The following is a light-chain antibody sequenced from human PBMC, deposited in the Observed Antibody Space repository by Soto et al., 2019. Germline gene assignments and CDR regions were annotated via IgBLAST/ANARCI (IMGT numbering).Light chain of an antibody. CDR1: QAIRNS. Sequence: DIQMTQSPSSLSSSVGDKVTITCRASQAIRNSLAWYQQKPGKGPKLLIYAASTVQAGVPSRFSGSGSGTDFTLTISSLQPEDVATYYCQKYHSVPFTFGPGTKVDIK. V-gene: IGKV1-27*01. J-gene: IGKJ3*01. CDR3: QKYHSVPFT. CDR2: AAS.